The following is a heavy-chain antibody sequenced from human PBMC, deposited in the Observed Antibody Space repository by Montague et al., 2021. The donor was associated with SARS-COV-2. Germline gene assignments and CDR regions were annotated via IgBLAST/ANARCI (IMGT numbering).Heavy chain of an antibody. D-gene: IGHD3-3*01. Sequence: SETLSLTCTVSGGSISSSDYYWGWIRQPPGKGLEWIGSLCYSANTYSTPSLKSRVTISVDTSKNQFSLKPSSVTAADTAVYSCARPNYDFWRGHQRGGAFDIWGQGTMVTVSS. J-gene: IGHJ3*02. V-gene: IGHV4-39*01. CDR2: LCYSANT. CDR1: GGSISSSDYY. CDR3: ARPNYDFWRGHQRGGAFDI.